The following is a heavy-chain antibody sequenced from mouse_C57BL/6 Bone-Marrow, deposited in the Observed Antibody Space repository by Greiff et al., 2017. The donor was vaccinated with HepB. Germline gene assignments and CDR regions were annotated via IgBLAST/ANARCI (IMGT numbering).Heavy chain of an antibody. CDR3: AINLYAMDY. V-gene: IGHV5-17*01. J-gene: IGHJ4*01. CDR1: GFTFRDYG. CDR2: ISSGSSTI. Sequence: EVKLVESGGGLVKPGGSLKLSCAASGFTFRDYGMHWVRQAPEKGLEWVAYISSGSSTIYYADTVKGRFTISRDNAKNTLFLQMTSLRSEDTAMYYCAINLYAMDYWGQGTSVTVSS.